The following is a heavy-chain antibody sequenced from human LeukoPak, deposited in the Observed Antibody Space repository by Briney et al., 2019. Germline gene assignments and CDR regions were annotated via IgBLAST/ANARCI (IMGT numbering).Heavy chain of an antibody. D-gene: IGHD6-6*01. CDR3: ARTRFYYSSSPPAY. Sequence: GASVKVSCKASGYTFTGYYMHWVRQAPGQGLEWMGWINPNSGGTNYAQKFQGRVTMTRDTSISTAYMELSRLRSDDTAVYYCARTRFYYSSSPPAYWGQGTLVTVSS. V-gene: IGHV1-2*02. CDR1: GYTFTGYY. J-gene: IGHJ4*02. CDR2: INPNSGGT.